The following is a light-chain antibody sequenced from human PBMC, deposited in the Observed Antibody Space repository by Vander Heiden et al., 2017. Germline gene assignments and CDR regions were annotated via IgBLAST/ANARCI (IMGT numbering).Light chain of an antibody. V-gene: IGLV4-69*01. CDR3: QTWGNGMYV. CDR2: VNSDGSH. Sequence: QPVLTHSPSASASLGASAKLTCTLTSEHSSHGITWHQQQSEKGQRYVMKVNSDGSHNKGDGIPDRCSGSSSGAERYLIISSLQSEDEADYYCQTWGNGMYVFGSGTKVTVL. CDR1: SEHSSHG. J-gene: IGLJ1*01.